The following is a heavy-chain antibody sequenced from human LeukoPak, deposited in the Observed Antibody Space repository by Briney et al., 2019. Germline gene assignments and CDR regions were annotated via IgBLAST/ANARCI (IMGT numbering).Heavy chain of an antibody. J-gene: IGHJ4*02. V-gene: IGHV4-39*07. CDR3: ARDFGVAGPTFDY. CDR1: GGSISSSSYY. Sequence: SETLSLTCTVSGGSISSSSYYWGWIRQPPGKGLEWIGSIYYSGSTYYNPSLKSRVTISVDTSKNQFSLKLSSVTAADTAVYYCARDFGVAGPTFDYWGQGTLVTVSS. D-gene: IGHD3-3*01. CDR2: IYYSGST.